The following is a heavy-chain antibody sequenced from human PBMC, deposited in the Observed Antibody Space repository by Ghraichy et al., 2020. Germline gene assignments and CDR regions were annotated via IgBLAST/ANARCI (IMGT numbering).Heavy chain of an antibody. Sequence: ASVKVSCKASGYTFTGYYMHWVRQAPGQGLEWMGRINPNSGGTNYAQKFQGRVTMTRDTSISTAYMELSRLRSDDTAVYYCARDRRLGWSPDRGAFGFWGQGTMVTVSS. D-gene: IGHD2-21*01. J-gene: IGHJ3*01. CDR1: GYTFTGYY. CDR3: ARDRRLGWSPDRGAFGF. CDR2: INPNSGGT. V-gene: IGHV1-2*06.